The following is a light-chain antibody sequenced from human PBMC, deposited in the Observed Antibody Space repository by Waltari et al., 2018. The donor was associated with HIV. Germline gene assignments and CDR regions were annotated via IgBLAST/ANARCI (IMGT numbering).Light chain of an antibody. J-gene: IGKJ1*01. Sequence: NCKSSQSILYSANNKNYLTWYQQKPGQPPKLLIYWASTRESGVPDRFSGSGSGTDFTLTISSLQAEDVAVYYCQQYYSTPWTFGQGTKVEIK. CDR3: QQYYSTPWT. CDR2: WAS. CDR1: QSILYSANNKNY. V-gene: IGKV4-1*01.